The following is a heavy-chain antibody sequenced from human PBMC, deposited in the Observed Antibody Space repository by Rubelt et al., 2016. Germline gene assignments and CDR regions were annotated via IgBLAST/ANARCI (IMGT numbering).Heavy chain of an antibody. V-gene: IGHV4-34*01. CDR2: ITHSGST. CDR3: ARAKGATMIEFYYGMDV. J-gene: IGHJ6*02. Sequence: QVQLQQWGAGLLKPSETLSLTCAVYGGSFSGYYWSWIRQPPGKGLEWIGEITHSGSTNYNPSLKSRGTMSVDASTSQFSLRLSSVTAADTAVYDCARAKGATMIEFYYGMDVWGQGTTVTVSS. D-gene: IGHD3-22*01. CDR1: GGSFSGYY.